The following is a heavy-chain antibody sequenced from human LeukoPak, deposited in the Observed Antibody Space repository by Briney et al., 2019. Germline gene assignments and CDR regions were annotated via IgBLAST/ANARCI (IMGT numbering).Heavy chain of an antibody. J-gene: IGHJ4*02. CDR3: ARRGYSTGWYYFDY. CDR1: GGSISSYY. CDR2: IYSSGST. Sequence: SETLSLTCILPGGSISSYYWSWIRQPPGKGLEWTGHIYSSGSTIYNPSLESRVSISVDTSKNQYSLKLSSVTAADTAVYYCARRGYSTGWYYFDYWGQGTLVTVSS. V-gene: IGHV4-59*08. D-gene: IGHD6-19*01.